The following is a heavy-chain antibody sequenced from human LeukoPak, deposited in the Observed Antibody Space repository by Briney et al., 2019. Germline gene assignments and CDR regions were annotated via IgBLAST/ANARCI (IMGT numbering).Heavy chain of an antibody. CDR1: GFTFSSYE. D-gene: IGHD3-10*01. CDR3: ARGADNSGSFVILDY. V-gene: IGHV3-48*03. J-gene: IGHJ4*02. CDR2: ISSSGNTI. Sequence: GGSLRLSCAASGFTFSSYEMNWVRQAPGKGLDWVSYISSSGNTIYYADSVKGRFTISRDNAKNSLYLQMNSLRAEDTAVYYCARGADNSGSFVILDYWGQGTLVTVSS.